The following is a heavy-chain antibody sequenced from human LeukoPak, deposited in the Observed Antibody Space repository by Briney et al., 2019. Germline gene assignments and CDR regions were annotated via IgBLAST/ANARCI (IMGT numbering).Heavy chain of an antibody. V-gene: IGHV3-30-3*01. CDR1: GFTFSSYA. CDR2: ISYDGSNK. Sequence: GGSLRLSCAASGFTFSSYAMHWVRQAPGKGLEWVAVISYDGSNKYYADSVKGRFTISRDNSKNTLYLQMNSLRAEDTAVYYCARRRYNWNAIDYWGQGTLVTVSS. CDR3: ARRRYNWNAIDY. D-gene: IGHD1-20*01. J-gene: IGHJ4*02.